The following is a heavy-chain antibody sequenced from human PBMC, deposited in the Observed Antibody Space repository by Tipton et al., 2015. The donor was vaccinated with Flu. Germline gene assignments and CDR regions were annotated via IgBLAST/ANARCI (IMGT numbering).Heavy chain of an antibody. D-gene: IGHD6-19*01. CDR1: GGSISSYY. CDR3: ARLMVAGTDYYYGMDV. J-gene: IGHJ6*02. V-gene: IGHV4-59*08. Sequence: PGLVKPSETLSLTCTVSGGSISSYYWSWIRQPPGKGLEWIGYIYYSGSTNYNPSLKSRVTISVDTSKNQFSLKLSSVTAAGTAVYYCARLMVAGTDYYYGMDVWGQGTTVTVSS. CDR2: IYYSGST.